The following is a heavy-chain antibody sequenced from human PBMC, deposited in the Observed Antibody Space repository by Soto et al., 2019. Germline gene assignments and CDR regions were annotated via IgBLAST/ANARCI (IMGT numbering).Heavy chain of an antibody. J-gene: IGHJ5*02. CDR2: IYTGGST. Sequence: GGSLRLSCAASGFNVSTNYMNWVRQAPGKGLEWVSVIYTGGSTYYAESVKGRFTISRDNAKNSLYLQMNSLRAEDTALYYCVKASTYSSSQGWFDPWGQGTMVTVSS. V-gene: IGHV3-53*05. CDR3: VKASTYSSSQGWFDP. CDR1: GFNVSTNY. D-gene: IGHD6-6*01.